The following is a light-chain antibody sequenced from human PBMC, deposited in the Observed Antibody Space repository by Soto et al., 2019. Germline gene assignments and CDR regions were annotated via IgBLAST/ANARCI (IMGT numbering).Light chain of an antibody. V-gene: IGKV3-11*01. CDR2: EGS. J-gene: IGKJ1*01. CDR3: QQYGSSPPT. Sequence: IVLTLSPATVSLTPGQTATLSCRASQSVSSYLAWYQQKAGQAPRLLIYEGSNRATGIPTRFSGSGSGTDFTLTISGLEPEDFAVYYCQQYGSSPPTFGQGTKVDIK. CDR1: QSVSSY.